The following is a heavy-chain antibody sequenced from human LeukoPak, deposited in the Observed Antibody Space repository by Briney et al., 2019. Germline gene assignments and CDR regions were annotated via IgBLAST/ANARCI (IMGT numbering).Heavy chain of an antibody. CDR2: ISGSGGST. CDR1: GFTFSSYE. J-gene: IGHJ4*02. CDR3: AKDTLIQLWSGATHHY. D-gene: IGHD5-18*01. V-gene: IGHV3-23*01. Sequence: GGSLRLSCAASGFTFSSYEMNWVRQAPGKGLEWVSAISGSGGSTYYADSVKGRFTISRDNSKNTLYLQMNSLRAEDTAVYYCAKDTLIQLWSGATHHYWGQGTLVTVSS.